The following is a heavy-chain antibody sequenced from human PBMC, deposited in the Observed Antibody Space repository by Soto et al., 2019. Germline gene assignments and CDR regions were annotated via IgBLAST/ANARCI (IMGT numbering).Heavy chain of an antibody. CDR1: GGSFNGYY. J-gene: IGHJ6*04. V-gene: IGHV4-34*01. Sequence: SETLSLTCAVYGGSFNGYYWSWIRQPPGKGLEWIGEINHSGSTNYNPSLKSRVTISVDTSKKQFSLKLSSVTAADKAVYYCARSLGVAWSIAARALGVWGKGTTVTVSS. D-gene: IGHD6-6*01. CDR3: ARSLGVAWSIAARALGV. CDR2: INHSGST.